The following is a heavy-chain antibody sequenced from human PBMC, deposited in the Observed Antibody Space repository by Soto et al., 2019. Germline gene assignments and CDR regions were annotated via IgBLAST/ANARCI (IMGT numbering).Heavy chain of an antibody. CDR2: IYYSGST. V-gene: IGHV4-59*01. J-gene: IGHJ3*02. CDR1: GGSISSYY. D-gene: IGHD3-3*01. CDR3: ARDLRDITIFGVVVSDAFDI. Sequence: LSLTCTVSGGSISSYYWSWIRQPPGKGLEWVGYIYYSGSTNYNPSLKSRVTISVDTSKNQFSLKLSSVTAADTAVYYCARDLRDITIFGVVVSDAFDIWGQGTMVTVSS.